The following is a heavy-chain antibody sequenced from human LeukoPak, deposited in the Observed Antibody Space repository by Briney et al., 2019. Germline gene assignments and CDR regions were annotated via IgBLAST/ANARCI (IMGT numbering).Heavy chain of an antibody. D-gene: IGHD4-17*01. CDR2: IKSDGSST. CDR3: ARVGEHYGDYVDFDY. Sequence: GGSLRLSCEASGFTFSSYWMHWVRQAPGKGLEWVSRIKSDGSSTSYADSVKGRFTISRDSAKNTVYLQMNSLRAEDTAVYYCARVGEHYGDYVDFDYWGQGTLVTVSS. CDR1: GFTFSSYW. V-gene: IGHV3-74*01. J-gene: IGHJ4*02.